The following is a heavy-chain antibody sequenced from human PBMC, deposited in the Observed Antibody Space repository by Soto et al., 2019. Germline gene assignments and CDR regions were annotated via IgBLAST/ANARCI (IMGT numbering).Heavy chain of an antibody. CDR1: GFTVGSNY. D-gene: IGHD3-9*01. J-gene: IGHJ6*02. Sequence: PRLSCAASGFTVGSNYMSWVRQAPGKGLEWVSVIYSEGTPYYADSVKGRFTISRENSNNTLYLHMNNLRAEDTAVYYCARSTYYDILTGYYYYYAMDVWGQGTTVTVSS. V-gene: IGHV3-53*01. CDR2: IYSEGTP. CDR3: ARSTYYDILTGYYYYYAMDV.